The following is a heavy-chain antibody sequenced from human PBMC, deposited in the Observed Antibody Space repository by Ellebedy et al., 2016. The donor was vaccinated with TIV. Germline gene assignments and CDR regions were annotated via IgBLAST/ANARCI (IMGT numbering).Heavy chain of an antibody. CDR1: GGSISSYS. V-gene: IGHV4-59*01. Sequence: MPSETLSLTCSVSGGSISSYSWSWIRQPPGKGLEWIGNIYYSGSTNYNPSLKSRVTISVDTSKNQFSLKLSSVTAADTAVFYCASGFSYGLLDYWGQGTLVAVSS. J-gene: IGHJ4*02. CDR3: ASGFSYGLLDY. CDR2: IYYSGST. D-gene: IGHD5-18*01.